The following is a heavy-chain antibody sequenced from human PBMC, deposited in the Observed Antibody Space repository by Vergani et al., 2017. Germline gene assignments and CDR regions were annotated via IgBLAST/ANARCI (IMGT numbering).Heavy chain of an antibody. V-gene: IGHV3-30*04. Sequence: QVQLVESGGGVVQPGRSLRLSCAASGFTFSSYAMHWVRQAPGKGLEWVAVISYDGSNTYYADSVKGRFTISRDNSKNTLYLQMNSLRAEDTAVYYCARQRGWELRDYWGQGTLVTVSS. D-gene: IGHD3-10*01. CDR1: GFTFSSYA. J-gene: IGHJ4*02. CDR2: ISYDGSNT. CDR3: ARQRGWELRDY.